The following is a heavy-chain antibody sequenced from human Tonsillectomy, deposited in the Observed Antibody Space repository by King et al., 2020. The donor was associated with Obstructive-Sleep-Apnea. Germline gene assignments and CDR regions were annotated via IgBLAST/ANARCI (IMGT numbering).Heavy chain of an antibody. CDR1: GGSVSSGNYY. V-gene: IGHV4-61*01. CDR2: IYYSGNT. D-gene: IGHD3-10*01. CDR3: AREARGTTMVRGVIITEDYFDY. J-gene: IGHJ4*02. Sequence: LQLQESGPGLVKPSETLSLTCTVSGGSVSSGNYYWSWIRQPPGKGLEWIGYIYYSGNTNYNPSLKSRVTISVDTSKNQFSLKLSSVTAADTAVYYCAREARGTTMVRGVIITEDYFDYWGQGILVTVSS.